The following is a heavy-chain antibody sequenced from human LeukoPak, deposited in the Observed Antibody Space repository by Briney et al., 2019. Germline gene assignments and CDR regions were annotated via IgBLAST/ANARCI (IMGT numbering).Heavy chain of an antibody. CDR2: ISWDGGST. Sequence: PGGSLRLSCAASGFTFDDYSMHWVRQAPGKGLEWVSLISWDGGSTYYADSVKGRFTISRDNSKNSLCLHMNSLRTEDTALYYCAKDTGSGTYSYYSDYWGQGTLVTVSS. V-gene: IGHV3-43*01. CDR3: AKDTGSGTYSYYSDY. D-gene: IGHD1-26*01. CDR1: GFTFDDYS. J-gene: IGHJ4*02.